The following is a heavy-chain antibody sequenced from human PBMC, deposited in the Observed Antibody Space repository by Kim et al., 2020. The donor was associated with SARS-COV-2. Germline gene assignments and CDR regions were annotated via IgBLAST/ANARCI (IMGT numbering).Heavy chain of an antibody. CDR2: IYSGGST. D-gene: IGHD3-22*01. V-gene: IGHV3-53*04. CDR3: SRESRDSSGYYYVC. CDR1: GFTVSSNY. J-gene: IGHJ4*02. Sequence: GGSLRLFCAASGFTVSSNYMSWVRQAPGKGLEWVSVIYSGGSTYYADSVKGRFTISRHNSKNTLYLQMNSLRAEDTAVYYCSRESRDSSGYYYVCWGQGTLVTVSS.